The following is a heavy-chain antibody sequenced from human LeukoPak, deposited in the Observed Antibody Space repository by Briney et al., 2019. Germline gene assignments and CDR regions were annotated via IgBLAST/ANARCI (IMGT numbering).Heavy chain of an antibody. Sequence: PSETLSLTCSVSGYSISSGYYWGWIRPPPGKGREWIGTISHSGSTYYNPSLKSRVTISLDTSKNQFFLWLSSVTAADTAVYYCARGQARLSWFDPWGQGTLVTVSS. D-gene: IGHD6-19*01. V-gene: IGHV4-38-2*02. CDR1: GYSISSGYY. J-gene: IGHJ5*02. CDR2: ISHSGST. CDR3: ARGQARLSWFDP.